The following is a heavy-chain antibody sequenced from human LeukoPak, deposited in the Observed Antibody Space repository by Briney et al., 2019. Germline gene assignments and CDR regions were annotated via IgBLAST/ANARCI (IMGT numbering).Heavy chain of an antibody. CDR3: ATDCSSTSCSDY. CDR2: IIPIFGTA. Sequence: ASVKVSCKASGGTFSSHAISWVRQAPGQGLEWMGGIIPIFGTANYAQKFQGRVTITTDESTSTAYMELSSLRSEDTAVYYCATDCSSTSCSDYWGQGTLVTVSS. J-gene: IGHJ4*02. V-gene: IGHV1-69*05. D-gene: IGHD2-2*01. CDR1: GGTFSSHA.